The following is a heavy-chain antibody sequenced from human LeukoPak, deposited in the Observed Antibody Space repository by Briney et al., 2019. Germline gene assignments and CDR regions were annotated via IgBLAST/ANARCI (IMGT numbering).Heavy chain of an antibody. Sequence: PGGSLRLSCAASGFTFSSYGMHWVRQAPGKGLEWVAVISYDGSNKYYADSVKGRFTISRDNSKNTLYLQMNSLRAEDTAVYYCAKDLTVGGGGYWGQGTLVTVSS. D-gene: IGHD1-14*01. CDR1: GFTFSSYG. CDR2: ISYDGSNK. J-gene: IGHJ4*02. CDR3: AKDLTVGGGGY. V-gene: IGHV3-30*18.